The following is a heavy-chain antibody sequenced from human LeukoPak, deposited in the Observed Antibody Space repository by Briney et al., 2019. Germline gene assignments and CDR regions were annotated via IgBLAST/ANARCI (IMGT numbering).Heavy chain of an antibody. CDR3: ARDIGHDSSGYYEEKYFQH. V-gene: IGHV3-66*01. CDR1: GFTVSSNY. J-gene: IGHJ1*01. D-gene: IGHD3-22*01. CDR2: IYSGGST. Sequence: PGGSLRLSCAASGFTVSSNYMSWVRQAPGKGLEWVSVIYSGGSTYYADSVKGRFTISRDNSKNTLYLQMNSLRAEDTAVYYCARDIGHDSSGYYEEKYFQHWGQGTLVTVSS.